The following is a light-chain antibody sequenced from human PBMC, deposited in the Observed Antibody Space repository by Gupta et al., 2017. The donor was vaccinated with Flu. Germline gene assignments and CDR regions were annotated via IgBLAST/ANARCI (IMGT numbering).Light chain of an antibody. CDR3: AAWDDSLTGHYV. CDR2: GNS. Sequence: YLQVPGTAPNLLIYGNSERPSGVPARFSGSKSGTSASLAISGLQSEDEADYYCAAWDDSLTGHYVFGSGTTVTVL. V-gene: IGLV1-44*01. J-gene: IGLJ1*01.